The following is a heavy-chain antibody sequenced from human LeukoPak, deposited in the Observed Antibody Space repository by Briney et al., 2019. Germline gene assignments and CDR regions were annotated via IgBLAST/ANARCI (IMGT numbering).Heavy chain of an antibody. CDR1: GGSISSYY. CDR3: ARESGGNSIDY. D-gene: IGHD4-23*01. J-gene: IGHJ4*02. CDR2: ISYSGST. V-gene: IGHV4-59*01. Sequence: PSETLSLTCTVSGGSISSYYWSWIRQPPGKGLEWIGYISYSGSTNYNPSLKSRVTISVDTSKNRFSLKLSSVTAADTAVYYCARESGGNSIDYWGQGTLVTVSS.